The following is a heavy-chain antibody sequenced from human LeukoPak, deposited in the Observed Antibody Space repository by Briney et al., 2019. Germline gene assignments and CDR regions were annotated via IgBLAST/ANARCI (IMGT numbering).Heavy chain of an antibody. CDR2: IKEDGSEK. Sequence: GGSLRLSCVASGFAFKSHWMTWVRQAPGKGLEWVANIKEDGSEKYYVDSLKGRFTISRDNAKNSLYLQMTSLGAEDTAMYFCARERYIAARTTFDYWGQGTPVTVSS. J-gene: IGHJ4*02. CDR1: GFAFKSHW. V-gene: IGHV3-7*05. D-gene: IGHD6-6*01. CDR3: ARERYIAARTTFDY.